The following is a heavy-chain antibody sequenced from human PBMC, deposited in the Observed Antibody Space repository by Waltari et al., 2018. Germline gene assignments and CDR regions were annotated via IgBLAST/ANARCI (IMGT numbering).Heavy chain of an antibody. J-gene: IGHJ4*02. CDR3: ARDPRYCSSTSCAATL. D-gene: IGHD2-2*01. Sequence: QVQLVQSGAEVKKPGSSVKVSCKASGGTFRSYAISWVGQAPGQGLEWMGGIIPIFGTANYAQKFQGRVTITADESTSTAYMELSSLRSEDTAVYYCARDPRYCSSTSCAATLWGQGTLVTVSS. V-gene: IGHV1-69*01. CDR2: IIPIFGTA. CDR1: GGTFRSYA.